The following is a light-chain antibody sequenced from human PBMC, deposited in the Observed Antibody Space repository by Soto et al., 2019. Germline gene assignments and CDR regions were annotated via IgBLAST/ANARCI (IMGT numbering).Light chain of an antibody. CDR2: AAS. CDR3: QQRSNWLT. J-gene: IGKJ4*01. Sequence: IVLTQSPGTLSLSPGERATLSCRASQSVSSFLSWYQQMPGQPPRLLIYAASKRATGVPARFSGSGFGTDYTLTISSLEPEDFAVYYCQQRSNWLTFGGGTKVQIK. CDR1: QSVSSF. V-gene: IGKV3-11*01.